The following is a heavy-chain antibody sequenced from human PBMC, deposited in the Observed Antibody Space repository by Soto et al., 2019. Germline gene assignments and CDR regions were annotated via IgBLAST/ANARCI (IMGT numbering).Heavy chain of an antibody. CDR3: AKARGANNRLHFDY. V-gene: IGHV3-30*18. CDR1: GFTFGNYG. CDR2: ISFDGNRE. J-gene: IGHJ4*02. Sequence: PGGSLRLSCAASGFTFGNYGMHWVRQAPGKGLEWVAAISFDGNREYYANSVRGRFTISRDNLKNTLYLQINSLRVEDTAVYFCAKARGANNRLHFDYWGQGTLVTVSS.